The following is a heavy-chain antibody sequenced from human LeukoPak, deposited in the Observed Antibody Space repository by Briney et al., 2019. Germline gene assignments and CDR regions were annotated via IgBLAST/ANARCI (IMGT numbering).Heavy chain of an antibody. CDR3: ARASYSSGWPYYYGMDV. J-gene: IGHJ6*02. Sequence: PSETLSLTCTVSGGSISSYYWSWIRQPPGKGLEWIGYIYYSGSTNYNPSLKSRVTISVDTSKNQFSLKLSSVTAADTAVYYCARASYSSGWPYYYGMDVWGQGTTVTVSS. D-gene: IGHD6-19*01. V-gene: IGHV4-59*01. CDR2: IYYSGST. CDR1: GGSISSYY.